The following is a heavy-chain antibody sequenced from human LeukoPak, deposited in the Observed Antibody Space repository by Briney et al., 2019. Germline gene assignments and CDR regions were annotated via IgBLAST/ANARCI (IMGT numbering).Heavy chain of an antibody. V-gene: IGHV3-74*01. D-gene: IGHD6-13*01. J-gene: IGHJ4*02. CDR1: GFTFSTFS. CDR2: INTDGSTT. CDR3: AKDMSSSWYAFDY. Sequence: GGSLRLSCAASGFTFSTFSMHWVRQAPGKGLVWVSRINTDGSTTRYADSVMGRFTISRDNAKNTLYLQMNSLRAEDTAVYYCAKDMSSSWYAFDYWGQGTLVTVSS.